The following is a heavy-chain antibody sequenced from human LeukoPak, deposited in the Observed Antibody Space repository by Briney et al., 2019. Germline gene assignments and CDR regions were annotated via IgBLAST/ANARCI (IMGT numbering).Heavy chain of an antibody. J-gene: IGHJ3*02. V-gene: IGHV3-48*03. CDR2: ISSDNSV. CDR3: AREVVTQAIYSGYDAFEI. CDR1: GFTLSSSE. D-gene: IGHD5-12*01. Sequence: PGGSLRLSCAASGFTLSSSEMDWVRQAPGNGLEWVSYISSDNSVLYADSVKGRFTISSDKATNSVYLQMNSLRAEDTAVYYCAREVVTQAIYSGYDAFEIWGQGTMVTVSS.